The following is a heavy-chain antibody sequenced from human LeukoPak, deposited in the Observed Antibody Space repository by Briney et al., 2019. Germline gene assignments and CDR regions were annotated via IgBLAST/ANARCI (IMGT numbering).Heavy chain of an antibody. D-gene: IGHD1-1*01. CDR2: INPSGGST. Sequence: ASVKVSCKAFGYAFTNYPMHWVRQAPGQGLEWMGIINPSGGSTAYAQNFQGRVTMTRDTSTSTVYMELSSLRSDDTAVYYCARGTSNDYWGQGTLVTVSS. J-gene: IGHJ4*02. CDR3: ARGTSNDY. CDR1: GYAFTNYP. V-gene: IGHV1-46*01.